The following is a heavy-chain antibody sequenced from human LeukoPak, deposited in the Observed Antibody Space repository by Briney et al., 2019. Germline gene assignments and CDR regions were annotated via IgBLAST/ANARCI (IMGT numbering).Heavy chain of an antibody. CDR2: ISNSGST. CDR3: ARGRRELRYGPDY. D-gene: IGHD3-9*01. J-gene: IGHJ4*02. Sequence: SETLSLTCTVSGGSINSGGYYWSWIRQHPGKGLEWIGYISNSGSTYYHPSLRSRLSISVDTSKNQFSLKLSSVTAADTAVYYCARGRRELRYGPDYWGQGTLVTVSS. CDR1: GGSINSGGYY. V-gene: IGHV4-31*03.